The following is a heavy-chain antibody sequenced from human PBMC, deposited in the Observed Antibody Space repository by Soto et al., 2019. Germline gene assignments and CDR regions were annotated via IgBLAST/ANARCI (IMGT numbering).Heavy chain of an antibody. D-gene: IGHD2-15*01. V-gene: IGHV1-69*01. CDR3: ESKGLACIGPFDP. CDR1: GGTFSSYA. J-gene: IGHJ5*02. Sequence: QVQLVQSGAEVKKPGSSVKVSCKASGGTFSSYAISWVRQAPGQGLEWMGEIIPNFGTANYAQKFQGRVTIPADESTSPAYIELSSLRSEAKAVDYCESKGLACIGPFDPWGQGTMVTVS. CDR2: IIPNFGTA.